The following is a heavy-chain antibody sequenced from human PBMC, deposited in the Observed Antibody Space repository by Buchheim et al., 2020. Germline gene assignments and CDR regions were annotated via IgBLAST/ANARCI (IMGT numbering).Heavy chain of an antibody. V-gene: IGHV3-48*01. D-gene: IGHD2-2*01. CDR2: ISSSSSTI. CDR1: GFTFSSYS. J-gene: IGHJ5*02. Sequence: EVQLVESGGGLVQPGGSLRLSCAASGFTFSSYSMNWVRQAPGKGLEWVSYISSSSSTIYYADSVKGRFTISRDNAKNSLYLQMNSLRAEDTAVYYCARDTGVIVVVPAAMRGYDPWGQGTL. CDR3: ARDTGVIVVVPAAMRGYDP.